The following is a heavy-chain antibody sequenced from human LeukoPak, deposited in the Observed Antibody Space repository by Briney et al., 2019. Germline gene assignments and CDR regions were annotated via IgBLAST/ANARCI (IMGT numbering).Heavy chain of an antibody. CDR2: ISWNSGSI. J-gene: IGHJ3*01. CDR3: AKNTLANSDTTGVTQGFDL. V-gene: IGHV3-9*03. Sequence: GGSLRLSCAASGFTFDDYAMHWVRQAPGKGLEWVSGISWNSGSIGYADSVKGRFTISRDNAKNSLYLQMNSLRAEDMALYFCAKNTLANSDTTGVTQGFDLWGQGTMVTVSS. CDR1: GFTFDDYA. D-gene: IGHD3-22*01.